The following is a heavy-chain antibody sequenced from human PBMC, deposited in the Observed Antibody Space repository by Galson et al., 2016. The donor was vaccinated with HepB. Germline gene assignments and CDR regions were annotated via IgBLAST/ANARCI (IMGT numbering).Heavy chain of an antibody. Sequence: SLRLSCAASGFTFSSYGMHWVRQAPGKGLEWVAVIWYDGSNKYYADSVKGRFTISRDNSNNTLYLQMNSLRAEDTAVYYCARTLHLWYFDYWGQGTLVTVSS. D-gene: IGHD2/OR15-2a*01. V-gene: IGHV3-33*01. CDR3: ARTLHLWYFDY. CDR1: GFTFSSYG. J-gene: IGHJ4*02. CDR2: IWYDGSNK.